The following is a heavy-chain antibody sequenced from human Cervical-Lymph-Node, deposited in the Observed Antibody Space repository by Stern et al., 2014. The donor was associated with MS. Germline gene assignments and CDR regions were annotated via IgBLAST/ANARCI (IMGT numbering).Heavy chain of an antibody. CDR2: MNPNTGNT. Sequence: VQLVQSGAEVKKPGASVKVSCKASGYTFTSYDINWVRQAPGQGLEWMGWMNPNTGNTGYAQTFQGRVTMTRNTFISTAYMELSSLRSEDTALYYCAIFDDSKYAQSEYYYGMDVWGQGTTVTVSS. D-gene: IGHD4-11*01. J-gene: IGHJ6*02. CDR1: GYTFTSYD. CDR3: AIFDDSKYAQSEYYYGMDV. V-gene: IGHV1-8*01.